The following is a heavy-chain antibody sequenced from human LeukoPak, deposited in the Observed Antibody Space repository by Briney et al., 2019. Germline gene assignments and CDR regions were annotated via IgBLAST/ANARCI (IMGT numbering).Heavy chain of an antibody. CDR3: ARRRGDGYNSPFDY. CDR1: GYSFPDYW. Sequence: GGSLKISCKGSGYSFPDYWIDWVRQMPGQGLEWRGIIYPADSDTRYSPSFQGQVTISADKSINTAYLQWSTLKASDTATYYCARRRGDGYNSPFDYWGQGTLVTVPS. J-gene: IGHJ4*02. V-gene: IGHV5-51*01. D-gene: IGHD5-24*01. CDR2: IYPADSDT.